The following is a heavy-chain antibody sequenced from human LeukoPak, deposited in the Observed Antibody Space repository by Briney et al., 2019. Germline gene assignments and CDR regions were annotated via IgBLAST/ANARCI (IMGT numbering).Heavy chain of an antibody. CDR1: GGSFSGYY. D-gene: IGHD2-2*01. CDR3: ARARVPAAIRYYYYYYYMDV. CDR2: INHSGST. J-gene: IGHJ6*03. Sequence: SETLSLTCAVYGGSFSGYYWSWIRQPPGKGLEWIGEINHSGSTNYNPSLKSRVTISVDTSKNQFSLKLSSVTAADTAVYYCARARVPAAIRYYYYYYYMDVWGKGTTVTVSS. V-gene: IGHV4-34*01.